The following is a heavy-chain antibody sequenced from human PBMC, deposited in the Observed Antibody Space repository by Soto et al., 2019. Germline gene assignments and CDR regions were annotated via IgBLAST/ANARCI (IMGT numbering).Heavy chain of an antibody. V-gene: IGHV4-39*01. D-gene: IGHD3-3*01. J-gene: IGHJ6*02. CDR3: AADDFWSGYSLSYYYYGMDV. CDR2: IYYSGST. Sequence: SETLSLTCTVSGGSISSSSYYWGWIRQPPGKGLEWIGSIYYSGSTCYNPSLKSRVTISVDTSKNQFSLKLSSVTAADTAVYYCAADDFWSGYSLSYYYYGMDVWGQGTTVTVSS. CDR1: GGSISSSSYY.